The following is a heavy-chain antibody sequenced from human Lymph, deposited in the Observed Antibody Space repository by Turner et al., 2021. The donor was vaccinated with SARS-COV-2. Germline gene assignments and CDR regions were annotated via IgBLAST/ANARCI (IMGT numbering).Heavy chain of an antibody. V-gene: IGHV4-34*01. CDR2: INHSGST. Sequence: QVQLQQWGAGLLKPSETLSLTCAVYGGSFSGYYWSWIRQPPGKGLEWIGEINHSGSTNYNPSLKSRVTISVDTSKNQFSLKLSSVTAADTAVYYCARLNPPAVGGGGWFDPWGQGTLVTVSS. J-gene: IGHJ5*02. CDR1: GGSFSGYY. CDR3: ARLNPPAVGGGGWFDP. D-gene: IGHD6-19*01.